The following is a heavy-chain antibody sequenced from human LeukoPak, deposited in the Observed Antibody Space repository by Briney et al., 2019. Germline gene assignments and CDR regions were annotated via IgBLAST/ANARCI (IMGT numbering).Heavy chain of an antibody. J-gene: IGHJ4*02. CDR3: VRQSCSSTSCPLDY. D-gene: IGHD2-2*01. V-gene: IGHV4-59*01. CDR1: GGSISSYY. Sequence: SETLSLTCTVSGGSISSYYWTWIRQPPGKGLEWIGYIYYSGSTNYNPSLKSRVTISVVTSKNQFSLKLSSVTAADTAVYYCVRQSCSSTSCPLDYWGQGTLVTVSS. CDR2: IYYSGST.